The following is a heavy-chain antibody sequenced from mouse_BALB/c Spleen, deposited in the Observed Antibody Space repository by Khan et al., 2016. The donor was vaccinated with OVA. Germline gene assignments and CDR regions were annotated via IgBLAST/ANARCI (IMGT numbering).Heavy chain of an antibody. CDR2: IHYSGST. Sequence: VQLQQSGPDLVKPSQSLSLTCTVTGYSFTSCYSWHLIRQFPGNKLEWMGYIHYSGSTNYNPSFKSRISITRDTSKNQFFLQLNSVTTEDTATYYSARSGSTVVAYWYFDDWGAGTTVTVSS. J-gene: IGHJ1*01. V-gene: IGHV3-1*02. CDR1: GYSFTSCYS. D-gene: IGHD1-1*01. CDR3: ARSGSTVVAYWYFDD.